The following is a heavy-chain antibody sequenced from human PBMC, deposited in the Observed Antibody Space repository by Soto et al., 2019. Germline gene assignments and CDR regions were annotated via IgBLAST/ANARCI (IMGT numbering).Heavy chain of an antibody. V-gene: IGHV4-39*01. CDR3: ARLPLVRGVPA. J-gene: IGHJ5*02. Sequence: QLHLQESGPGRVKPSETLSLTCSVSGGSISTSGSYWGWVRQAPEKGLEWIGSAYYVGTFNYNPSLKRRVAISVDTSKNQFSLKLPSVTAAGTAFYYCARLPLVRGVPAWGQGTLVTVS. CDR2: AYYVGTF. D-gene: IGHD3-10*01. CDR1: GGSISTSGSY.